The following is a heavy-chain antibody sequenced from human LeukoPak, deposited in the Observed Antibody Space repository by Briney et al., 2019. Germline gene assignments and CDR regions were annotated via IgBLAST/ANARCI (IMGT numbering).Heavy chain of an antibody. CDR2: IYHSGST. D-gene: IGHD3-10*01. CDR3: AKSLYGSGSYYNAPLYYYYYMDV. V-gene: IGHV4-38-2*02. CDR1: GYSISSGYY. Sequence: SETLSLTCTVSGYSISSGYYWGWIRQPPGKGLEWIGSIYHSGSTYYNPPLKSRVTISVDTSKNQFSLKLSSVTAADTAVYYCAKSLYGSGSYYNAPLYYYYYMDVWGKGTTVTVSS. J-gene: IGHJ6*03.